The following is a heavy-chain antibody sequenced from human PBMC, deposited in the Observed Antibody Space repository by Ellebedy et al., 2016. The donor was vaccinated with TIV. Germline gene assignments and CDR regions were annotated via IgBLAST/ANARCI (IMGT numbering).Heavy chain of an antibody. CDR2: IYYSGST. D-gene: IGHD6-13*01. Sequence: MPSETLSLTCTVSGGSISSSSYYWGWIRQPPEKGLAWIGSIYYSGSTYYNPSLKSRVTISVDTSKNQFSLQLSSVTDADTAGYYCARLQAATGREGWFDPWGQGTLVTVSS. CDR1: GGSISSSSYY. V-gene: IGHV4-39*01. CDR3: ARLQAATGREGWFDP. J-gene: IGHJ5*02.